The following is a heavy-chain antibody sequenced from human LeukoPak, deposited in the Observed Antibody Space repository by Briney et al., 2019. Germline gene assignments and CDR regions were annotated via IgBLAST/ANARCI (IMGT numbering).Heavy chain of an antibody. Sequence: SETLSLTCTVSGGSLINSYWSWIRQPPGKGLEYIGYIHYSGSTNYSPSLKSRVAISVDTSRNQFSLRVTSVTAADTAVYYCVRLYPLASISTYHYHPLDVWGQGTTVTVS. J-gene: IGHJ6*02. CDR1: GGSLINSY. D-gene: IGHD3-3*01. CDR2: IHYSGST. CDR3: VRLYPLASISTYHYHPLDV. V-gene: IGHV4-59*08.